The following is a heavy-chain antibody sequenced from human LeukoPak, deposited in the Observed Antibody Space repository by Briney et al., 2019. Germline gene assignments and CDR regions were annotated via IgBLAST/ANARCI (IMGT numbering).Heavy chain of an antibody. CDR3: ARGSSGWYPYYYYYGMDV. CDR2: INHSGST. CDR1: GGSFSGYY. D-gene: IGHD6-19*01. Sequence: SETLSLTCAVYGGSFSGYYWSWIRQPPGKGLEWIGEINHSGSTNYNPSLKSRVTISVDTSKNQFSLKLSSVTAADTAVYYCARGSSGWYPYYYYYGMDVWGQGTTVTVSS. J-gene: IGHJ6*02. V-gene: IGHV4-34*01.